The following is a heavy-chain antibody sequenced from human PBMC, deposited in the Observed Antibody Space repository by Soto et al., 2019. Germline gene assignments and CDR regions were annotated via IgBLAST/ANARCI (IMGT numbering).Heavy chain of an antibody. V-gene: IGHV4-31*03. CDR1: GGSISSGGYY. CDR3: VRGVLS. CDR2: IHHSGST. D-gene: IGHD3-10*01. Sequence: SETLSLTCNVSGGSISSGGYYWTWIRQHPGKGLEWIGNIHHSGSTSYNPSLKSRVSISVDTSKNQFSLKLSSVTAADTAVYFCVRGVLSWGQGTLLTVSS. J-gene: IGHJ1*01.